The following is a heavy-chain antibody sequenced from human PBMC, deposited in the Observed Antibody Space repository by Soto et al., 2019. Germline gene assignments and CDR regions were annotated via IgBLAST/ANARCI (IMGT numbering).Heavy chain of an antibody. D-gene: IGHD1-1*01. CDR3: ASAPRYSNQYYGMDV. V-gene: IGHV4-31*03. CDR2: IYYSGST. Sequence: PSETLSLTCTVSGDSISSNGYYWSWIRQHPGKGLEWFGYIYYSGSTYYNPSLKRRVTISLDTSKKQFSLKLSSVTADDTAAYYCASAPRYSNQYYGMDVWGQGTTVTVSS. J-gene: IGHJ6*02. CDR1: GDSISSNGYY.